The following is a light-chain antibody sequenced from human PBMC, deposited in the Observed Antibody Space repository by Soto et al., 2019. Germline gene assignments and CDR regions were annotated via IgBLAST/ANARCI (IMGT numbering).Light chain of an antibody. CDR1: SSNIGAGYD. V-gene: IGLV1-40*01. J-gene: IGLJ2*01. CDR2: GNS. Sequence: QSVLTQPPSVSGAPGQRVTISCTGSSSNIGAGYDVHWYQQLPGTAPKLLIYGNSNRPSGVPDRFSGSKSGTSASLAITGLQAEDEADYYCKSYDSSLSGWTVFGGGTKLTVL. CDR3: KSYDSSLSGWTV.